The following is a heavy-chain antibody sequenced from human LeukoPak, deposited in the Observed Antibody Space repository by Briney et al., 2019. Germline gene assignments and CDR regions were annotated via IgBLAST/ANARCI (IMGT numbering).Heavy chain of an antibody. J-gene: IGHJ3*02. CDR2: VYYAGNT. CDR3: ARQRTGSGPYYSALDI. CDR1: GGSISSSSYY. D-gene: IGHD3-10*01. V-gene: IGHV4-39*01. Sequence: SETLSLTCAVSGGSISSSSYYWGWIRQPPEKGLEWIGSVYYAGNTFYNSSLKSRVTISVDTSKNQFSLKLTSVTAADAAVYYCARQRTGSGPYYSALDIWGQGTMVTVSS.